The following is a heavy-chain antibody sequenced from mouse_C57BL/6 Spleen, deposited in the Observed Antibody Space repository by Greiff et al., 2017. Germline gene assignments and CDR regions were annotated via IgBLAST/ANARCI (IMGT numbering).Heavy chain of an antibody. V-gene: IGHV14-4*01. Sequence: VQLQQSGAELVRPGASVKLSCTASGFNIKDDYMHWVKQRPEQGLEWIGWIDPENGDTEYASKFQGKATITADTSSNTAYLQLSSLTSEDTAVYYCTTWELATDWGQGTLVTAAA. CDR1: GFNIKDDY. CDR3: TTWELATD. CDR2: IDPENGDT. D-gene: IGHD4-1*01. J-gene: IGHJ3*01.